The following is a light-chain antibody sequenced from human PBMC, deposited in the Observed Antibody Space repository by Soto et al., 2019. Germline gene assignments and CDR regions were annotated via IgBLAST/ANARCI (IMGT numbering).Light chain of an antibody. Sequence: QSALTQPASVSGSPGQSITISCTGTSSDVGGYNYGSWYQQHPGQAPKLMIDDVSNRPSGVSNRFSGSKSGNTASLTISGLQAEDETDYYCSSYTGSSTYVVFGGGTKLTVL. CDR3: SSYTGSSTYVV. J-gene: IGLJ2*01. V-gene: IGLV2-14*01. CDR2: DVS. CDR1: SSDVGGYNY.